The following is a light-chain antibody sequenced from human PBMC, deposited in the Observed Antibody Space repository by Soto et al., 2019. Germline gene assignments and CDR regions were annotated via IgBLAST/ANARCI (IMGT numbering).Light chain of an antibody. Sequence: QSVLTQPPSVSGAPGQRVTISCTGSSSNIGAGYDVHWYQQLPGTAPKLLIYGNSNRPSGVPDRFSGSKSGTSASLAITGLQAEDDADYYCQSYDSNLSGYVFGTGTKLTVL. CDR3: QSYDSNLSGYV. V-gene: IGLV1-40*01. CDR2: GNS. CDR1: SSNIGAGYD. J-gene: IGLJ1*01.